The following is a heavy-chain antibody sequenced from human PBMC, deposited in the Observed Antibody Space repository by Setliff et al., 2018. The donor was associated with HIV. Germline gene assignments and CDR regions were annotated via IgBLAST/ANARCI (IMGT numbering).Heavy chain of an antibody. Sequence: LSLTCTVSGGSISSYYWSWIRQPPGKGLEWIGYIYYSGSTNYNPSLKSRVTISVDTSKNQFSLKLSSVTAADTAVYYCARQITMVRGVYQPYYYYYMDVWGKGTTVTSP. D-gene: IGHD3-10*01. J-gene: IGHJ6*03. V-gene: IGHV4-59*08. CDR3: ARQITMVRGVYQPYYYYYMDV. CDR1: GGSISSYY. CDR2: IYYSGST.